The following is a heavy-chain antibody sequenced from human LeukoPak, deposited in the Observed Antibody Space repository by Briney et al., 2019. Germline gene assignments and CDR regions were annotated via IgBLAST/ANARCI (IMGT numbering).Heavy chain of an antibody. CDR3: ARDRARTMVRGVIFDY. V-gene: IGHV3-7*01. CDR1: GFTFSSYW. J-gene: IGHJ4*02. D-gene: IGHD3-10*01. Sequence: GGSLRLSCAASGFTFSSYWMSWVRQAPGKGLEWVANIKKDGSEKYYVDSVKGRFTISRDNAKNSLYLQMNSLRAEDTAVYYCARDRARTMVRGVIFDYWGQGTLVTVSS. CDR2: IKKDGSEK.